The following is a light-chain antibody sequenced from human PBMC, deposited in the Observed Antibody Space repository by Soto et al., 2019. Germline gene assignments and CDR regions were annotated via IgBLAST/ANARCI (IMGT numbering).Light chain of an antibody. Sequence: QSALTQPASVSGSPGQSITISCTGTSSDVGGYNYVSWYQQHPGKAPKLLIYEVSDRPSGVSDRFSGSKSGNTASLTISGLQAEDESDYYCNSYTNSGTHVFGDGTKVTVL. CDR1: SSDVGGYNY. J-gene: IGLJ1*01. CDR2: EVS. CDR3: NSYTNSGTHV. V-gene: IGLV2-14*01.